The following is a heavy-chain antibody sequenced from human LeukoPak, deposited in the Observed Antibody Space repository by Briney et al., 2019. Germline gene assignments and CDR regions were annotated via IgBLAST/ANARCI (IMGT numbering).Heavy chain of an antibody. V-gene: IGHV3-74*01. Sequence: GGSLRLSCTASGFSFSGHWMHWARQLPGKGLVWVSRISPTGSTTSYADSVKGRFTISRDNAKDSLYLQMNSLRAEDTAVYYCARDSSHCSGGSCYSVYWGQGTLVTVSS. CDR3: ARDSSHCSGGSCYSVY. D-gene: IGHD2-15*01. CDR2: ISPTGSTT. J-gene: IGHJ4*02. CDR1: GFSFSGHW.